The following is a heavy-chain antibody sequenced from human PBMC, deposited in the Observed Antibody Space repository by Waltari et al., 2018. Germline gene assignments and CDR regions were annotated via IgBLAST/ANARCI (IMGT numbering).Heavy chain of an antibody. Sequence: QVQLVQSGAELKKPGASMKVSCKASGSTFTGHVIHWVRQAPGQGPEWMGWINPNSGDTDYALKFQGRVTMTRDMSISTAYMELNGLRFDDTAVYYCARGFSSWYWYFDLWGRGALVTVSS. CDR3: ARGFSSWYWYFDL. J-gene: IGHJ2*01. V-gene: IGHV1-2*02. CDR1: GSTFTGHV. CDR2: INPNSGDT. D-gene: IGHD6-13*01.